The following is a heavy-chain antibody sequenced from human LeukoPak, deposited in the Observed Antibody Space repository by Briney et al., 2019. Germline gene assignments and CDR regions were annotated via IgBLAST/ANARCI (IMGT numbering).Heavy chain of an antibody. D-gene: IGHD6-6*01. J-gene: IGHJ5*02. CDR2: INHSGST. V-gene: IGHV4-34*01. CDR1: GGSFSGYY. CDR3: ARGGSSLSLNWFDP. Sequence: PSETLSLTCAVYGGSFSGYYWSWIRQPPGKGLEWIGEINHSGSTNYNPSLKSRVTISVDTPKNQFSLKLSSVTAAGTAVYYCARGGSSLSLNWFDPWGQGTLVTVSS.